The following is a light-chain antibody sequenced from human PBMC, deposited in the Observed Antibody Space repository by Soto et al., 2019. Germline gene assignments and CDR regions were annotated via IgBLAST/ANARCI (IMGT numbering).Light chain of an antibody. CDR3: SSYTGSNNLV. J-gene: IGLJ1*01. CDR2: EVN. Sequence: QSALTQPASVSGSPGQSITISCTGTSSDVGTYNLVSWYQHHPGKAPKLMIYEVNKRPSGVPDRFSGSKSGNTASLTVSGLQAEDEADYYCSSYTGSNNLVFGTGTKLTVL. CDR1: SSDVGTYNL. V-gene: IGLV2-14*02.